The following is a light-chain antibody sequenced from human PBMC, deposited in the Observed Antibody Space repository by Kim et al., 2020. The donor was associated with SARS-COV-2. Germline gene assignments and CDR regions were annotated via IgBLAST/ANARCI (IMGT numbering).Light chain of an antibody. J-gene: IGLJ1*01. CDR1: SSDVGGQKY. Sequence: QYALTQPASISGSLGQSITISCTGTSSDVGGQKYVSWYQQHPGKAPKLMIFDVTNRPSGISDRFSGSKSGNTASLTISGLRAEDEADYYCCSYTNSGTYVFGSGTKVTVL. CDR3: CSYTNSGTYV. CDR2: DVT. V-gene: IGLV2-14*03.